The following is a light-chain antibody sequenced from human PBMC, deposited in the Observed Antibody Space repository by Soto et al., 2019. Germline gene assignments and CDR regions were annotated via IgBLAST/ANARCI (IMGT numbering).Light chain of an antibody. CDR2: GNS. V-gene: IGLV1-40*01. CDR1: SSNIGAGYD. Sequence: QSVLTQPPSVSGAPGQRVTISCTGSSSNIGAGYDVHWYQQLPGTAPKLLIYGNSNRPSGVPDRFSGSKSGTSASVAITGLQAEDEADYYCQSYDSSLSGSIFCGGTKLTVL. CDR3: QSYDSSLSGSI. J-gene: IGLJ2*01.